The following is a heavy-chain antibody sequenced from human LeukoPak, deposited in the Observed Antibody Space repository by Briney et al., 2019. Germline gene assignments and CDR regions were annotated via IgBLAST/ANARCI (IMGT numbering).Heavy chain of an antibody. CDR3: AREAMVSLYFDN. CDR2: IYYSGST. CDR1: GGSISSYY. Sequence: PSETLSLTCTVSGGSISSYYWSWIRQPPGKGLEWIGYIYYSGSTNYNPSLKSRVTISVDTSKNQFSLKLSSVTAADTAVYYCAREAMVSLYFDNWGQETLVTVPS. V-gene: IGHV4-59*01. D-gene: IGHD5-18*01. J-gene: IGHJ4*02.